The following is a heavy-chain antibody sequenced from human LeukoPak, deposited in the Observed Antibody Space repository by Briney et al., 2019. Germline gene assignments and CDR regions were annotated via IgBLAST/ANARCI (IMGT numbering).Heavy chain of an antibody. Sequence: GGSLRLSCAASGFPFSSYSMNWVRQSPGKGLEWVSSISSSGSYIYYADSVKGRFTISRDNAKNSLYLQMSSLRVEDTAVYYCARDRGGSGWYDYWGQGTLVSVSS. CDR1: GFPFSSYS. CDR2: ISSSGSYI. V-gene: IGHV3-21*01. J-gene: IGHJ4*02. D-gene: IGHD6-19*01. CDR3: ARDRGGSGWYDY.